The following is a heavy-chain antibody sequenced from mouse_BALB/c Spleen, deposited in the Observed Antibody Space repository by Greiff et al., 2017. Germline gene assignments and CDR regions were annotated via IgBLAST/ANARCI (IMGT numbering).Heavy chain of an antibody. CDR1: GFTFSSFG. Sequence: EVNVVESGGGLVQPGGSRKLSCAASGFTFSSFGMHWVRQAPEKGLEWVAYISSGSSTIYYADTVKGRFTIYRDNPKNTLFLQMTSLRSEDTAMYYCAKSPSTLWSQGTLVTVSA. CDR3: AKSPSTL. V-gene: IGHV5-17*02. D-gene: IGHD2-1*01. J-gene: IGHJ3*01. CDR2: ISSGSSTI.